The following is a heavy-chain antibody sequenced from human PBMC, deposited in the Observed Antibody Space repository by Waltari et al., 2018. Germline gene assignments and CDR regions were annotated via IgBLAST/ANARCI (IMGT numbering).Heavy chain of an antibody. D-gene: IGHD3-22*01. CDR1: GGSISSSSYY. Sequence: QLQLQESGPGLVKPSETLSLTCPVSGGSISSSSYYWGWIRQPPGKGLEWIGSIYYSGSTYYNPSPRSRVTISVDTSKNQFSLKRSSVTAADTAVYYCARHAYYYDSSGYQDPSNWFDPWGQGTLVTVSS. CDR3: ARHAYYYDSSGYQDPSNWFDP. CDR2: IYYSGST. V-gene: IGHV4-39*01. J-gene: IGHJ5*02.